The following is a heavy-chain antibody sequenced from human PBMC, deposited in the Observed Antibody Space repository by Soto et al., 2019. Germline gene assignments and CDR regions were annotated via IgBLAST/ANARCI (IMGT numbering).Heavy chain of an antibody. J-gene: IGHJ4*02. CDR1: GYTFTSYY. Sequence: GASVKVSCKASGYTFTSYYMHWVRQAPGQGLEWMGIINPSGGSTSYAQKFQGRVTMTRDTSTSTVYMELSSLRSEDTAVYYCASLPTSPYYDSSGYRDYWGQGTLVTVSS. CDR3: ASLPTSPYYDSSGYRDY. CDR2: INPSGGST. D-gene: IGHD3-22*01. V-gene: IGHV1-46*01.